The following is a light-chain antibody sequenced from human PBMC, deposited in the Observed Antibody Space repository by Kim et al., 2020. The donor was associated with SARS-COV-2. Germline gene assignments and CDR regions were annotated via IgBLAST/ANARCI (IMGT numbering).Light chain of an antibody. J-gene: IGLJ2*01. V-gene: IGLV2-8*01. CDR3: TSYGGSNNLV. CDR2: EVN. Sequence: SVTISCTGTSRDVGGQKYVSWYQQQPGKAPKLMIYEVNRRPSGVPDRFSGSKSGNTASLTVSRLQAEDEADYYCTSYGGSNNLVIGGGTQLTVL. CDR1: SRDVGGQKY.